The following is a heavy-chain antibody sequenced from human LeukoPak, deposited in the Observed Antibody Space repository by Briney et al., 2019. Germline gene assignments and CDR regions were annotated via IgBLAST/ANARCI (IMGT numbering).Heavy chain of an antibody. Sequence: GGSLRLSCAASGFTFSTFWMSWVRQAPGKGLEWVANIKEDGSEKYYVDSMKGRFTVSRDNAKNSLYLQMDCLRAEGTAVYYCARGGTFVSDYWGQGTLVTVSS. V-gene: IGHV3-7*01. D-gene: IGHD1-1*01. J-gene: IGHJ4*02. CDR1: GFTFSTFW. CDR3: ARGGTFVSDY. CDR2: IKEDGSEK.